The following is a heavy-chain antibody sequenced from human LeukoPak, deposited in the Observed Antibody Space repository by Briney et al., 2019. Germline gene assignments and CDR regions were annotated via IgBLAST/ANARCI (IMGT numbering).Heavy chain of an antibody. CDR2: TYSSGST. Sequence: SETLSLTCTVSGGSISSYYWSWIRQPPGKGLEWIGYTYSSGSTNYNPSLKSRVTISVDTSKNQFSLKLSSVTAADTAVYYCAREHSSSSSLDYWGQGTLVTVSS. J-gene: IGHJ4*02. V-gene: IGHV4-59*01. CDR3: AREHSSSSSLDY. D-gene: IGHD6-6*01. CDR1: GGSISSYY.